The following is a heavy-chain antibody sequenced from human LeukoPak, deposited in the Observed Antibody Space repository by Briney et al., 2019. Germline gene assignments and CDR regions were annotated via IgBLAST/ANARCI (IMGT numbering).Heavy chain of an antibody. CDR2: INHSGST. Sequence: SETLSLTCAVYGGSFSGYYWSWIRQPPGKGLEWIGEINHSGSTNYNPSLKSRVTISVDTSKNQFSLKLSSVTAADPAVYYCARGRGRHSSSWYYFDYWGQGTLVTVSS. CDR3: ARGRGRHSSSWYYFDY. J-gene: IGHJ4*02. V-gene: IGHV4-34*01. CDR1: GGSFSGYY. D-gene: IGHD6-13*01.